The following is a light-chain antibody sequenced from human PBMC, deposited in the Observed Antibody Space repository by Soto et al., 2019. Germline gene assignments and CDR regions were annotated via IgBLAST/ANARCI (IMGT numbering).Light chain of an antibody. Sequence: DIQMTQSPSSLSASVGDRVTITCRASQSIRDYLNWYQHKPGMAPQLLIYAASNLQTGVPSRFSGSGSGTEFTLTISSLQTDDFSTYYCQQYHSYWTFGQGTKVDIK. J-gene: IGKJ1*01. CDR3: QQYHSYWT. CDR1: QSIRDY. V-gene: IGKV1-5*01. CDR2: AAS.